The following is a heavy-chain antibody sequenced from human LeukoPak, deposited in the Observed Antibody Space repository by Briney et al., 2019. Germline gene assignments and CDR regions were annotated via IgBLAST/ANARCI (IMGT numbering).Heavy chain of an antibody. D-gene: IGHD1-26*01. Sequence: SETLSLTCTVLDYSIRTSAYYWGWVRQSPGKGLEWIGSIDKSGNTHNNPSLKSRVTISVDTSKNQFSLKLSSVTAADTAVYYCARTSGGWFDPWGQGTLVTVSS. CDR2: IDKSGNT. CDR1: DYSIRTSAYY. V-gene: IGHV4-39*01. CDR3: ARTSGGWFDP. J-gene: IGHJ5*02.